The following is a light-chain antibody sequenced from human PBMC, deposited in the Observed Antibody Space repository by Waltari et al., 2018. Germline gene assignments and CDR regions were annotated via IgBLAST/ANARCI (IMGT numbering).Light chain of an antibody. CDR1: SSNIGAGYD. Sequence: QSALTQPPSVSGATGQRVPIPCTGSSSNIGAGYDVHWYQQLPGTAPKPLIYGHSNRPSGVPDRFSGSKSGTSASLAITGLQAEDEADYYCQSYDSSLSVYVFGTGTKVTVL. V-gene: IGLV1-40*01. CDR2: GHS. CDR3: QSYDSSLSVYV. J-gene: IGLJ1*01.